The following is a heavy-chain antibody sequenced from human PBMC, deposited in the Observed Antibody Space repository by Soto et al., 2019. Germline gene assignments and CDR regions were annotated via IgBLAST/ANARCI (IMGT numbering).Heavy chain of an antibody. D-gene: IGHD3-9*01. J-gene: IGHJ6*02. CDR1: GGSISSYY. Sequence: SETLSLTCTVSGGSISSYYWSWIRQPPGKGLEWIGYIYYSGSTNYNPSLKSRVTISVDTSKNQFSLKLSSVTAADTAVYYCARAGDILTGYYIAYYGMDVWGQGTTVTVSS. CDR2: IYYSGST. CDR3: ARAGDILTGYYIAYYGMDV. V-gene: IGHV4-59*01.